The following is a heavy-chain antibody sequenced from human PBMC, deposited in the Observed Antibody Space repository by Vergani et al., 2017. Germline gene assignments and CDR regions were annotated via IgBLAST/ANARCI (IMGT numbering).Heavy chain of an antibody. CDR3: ARASAAGDYDALDI. J-gene: IGHJ3*02. D-gene: IGHD4-17*01. V-gene: IGHV3-7*01. CDR2: IKQDGSEK. CDR1: GFMFSNYW. Sequence: EVQLVESGGGLVQPGGSLRLSCAASGFMFSNYWMNWVRQAPGKGLEWVANIKQDGSEKYYVDSVRGRFTISRDNAKNSLYLQMNSLRAEDTAVYHCARASAAGDYDALDIWGQGTMVTVSS.